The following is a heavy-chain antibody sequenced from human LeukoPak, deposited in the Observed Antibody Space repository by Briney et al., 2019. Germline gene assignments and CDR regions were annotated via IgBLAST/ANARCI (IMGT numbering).Heavy chain of an antibody. J-gene: IGHJ4*02. CDR3: VSPRGFSYGYFDY. V-gene: IGHV4-39*01. CDR1: GGSISSSSAY. Sequence: PSETLSLTCTVTGGSISSSSAYWVWIRQPPGKGVEGIGSIYYSKNTYYNPSLKSRVTISADTSKNQFSLTLGSVSATDTAVYYCVSPRGFSYGYFDYWGQGTLVTVSS. D-gene: IGHD5-18*01. CDR2: IYYSKNT.